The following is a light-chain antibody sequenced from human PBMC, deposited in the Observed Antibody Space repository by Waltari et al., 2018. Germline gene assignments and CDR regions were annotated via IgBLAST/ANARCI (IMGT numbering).Light chain of an antibody. CDR1: QSISNW. CDR3: QQYNSYSLLT. CDR2: KAS. V-gene: IGKV1-5*03. J-gene: IGKJ4*01. Sequence: DIQMTQSPSTLSASVGDRVTITCRASQSISNWLAWYQQKPGKAPKLLIYKASTLESGVPSRFSGSGCGTEFTLTISSLQPDDFATDYCQQYNSYSLLTFGGGTKVEIK.